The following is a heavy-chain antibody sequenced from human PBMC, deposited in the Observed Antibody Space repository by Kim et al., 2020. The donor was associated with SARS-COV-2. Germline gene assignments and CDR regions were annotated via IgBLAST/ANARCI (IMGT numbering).Heavy chain of an antibody. J-gene: IGHJ5*02. CDR1: GGSFSGYY. CDR2: INHSGST. Sequence: SETLSLTCAVYGGSFSGYYWSWIRQPPGKGLEWIGEINHSGSTNYNPSLKSRVTISVDTSKNQFSLKLSSVTAAATAVYYCAREKRYCSGGSCYGPVNWFDPWGQGTLVTVSS. D-gene: IGHD2-15*01. V-gene: IGHV4-34*01. CDR3: AREKRYCSGGSCYGPVNWFDP.